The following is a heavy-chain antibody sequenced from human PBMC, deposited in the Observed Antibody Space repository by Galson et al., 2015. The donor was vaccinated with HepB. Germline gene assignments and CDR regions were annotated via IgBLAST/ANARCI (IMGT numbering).Heavy chain of an antibody. CDR3: AKDREAGVPAAIYAFDM. D-gene: IGHD2-2*02. Sequence: GFTFSSYVMSWVRQAPGKGLEWVSTISGSGGSTSYADSVKGRFTISRDNSKNTLYLQMNSLRAEDTAIYYCAKDREAGVPAAIYAFDMWGQGTMVTVSS. CDR1: GFTFSSYV. V-gene: IGHV3-23*01. CDR2: ISGSGGST. J-gene: IGHJ3*02.